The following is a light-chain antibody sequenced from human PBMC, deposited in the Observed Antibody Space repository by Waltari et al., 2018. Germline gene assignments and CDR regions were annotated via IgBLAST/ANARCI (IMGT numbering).Light chain of an antibody. CDR3: QQYYNYLT. V-gene: IGKV1-5*03. Sequence: DIQMTQSPSTLSASVGDRVTITCRASQTINGRLAWYQQKPGKAPKLLIYTASSLESGVPSRFGGSGSGTEFTLTISSLQPDDFGTYYCQQYYNYLTFGQGTKVEIK. J-gene: IGKJ1*01. CDR1: QTINGR. CDR2: TAS.